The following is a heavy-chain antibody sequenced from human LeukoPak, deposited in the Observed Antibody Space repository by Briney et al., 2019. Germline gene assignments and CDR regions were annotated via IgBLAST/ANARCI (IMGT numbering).Heavy chain of an antibody. V-gene: IGHV3-23*01. CDR2: ISGSGGST. D-gene: IGHD6-13*01. CDR3: AKGQQQLNYYYYYGMDV. CDR1: GFTFSSYA. J-gene: IGHJ6*02. Sequence: PGGSLRLSCAASGFTFSSYAMSWVRQAPGKGLEWVSAISGSGGSTYYADSVKGRFTISRDNSKNTLYLQMNSLRAEDTAVYYCAKGQQQLNYYYYYGMDVWGQGTTVTVSS.